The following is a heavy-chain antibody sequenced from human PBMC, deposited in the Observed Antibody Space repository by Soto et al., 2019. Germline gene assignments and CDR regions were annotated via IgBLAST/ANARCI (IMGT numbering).Heavy chain of an antibody. CDR1: GYTFTGYY. CDR2: INPNSGGT. Sequence: GASVKVSCKASGYTFTGYYMHWVRQAPGQGLEWMGWINPNSGGTNYAQKFQGWVTMTRDTSISTAYMELSRLRSDDTAVYYCARGPYYYDSSGQEDAFDFWGQGTMVTVSS. J-gene: IGHJ3*01. CDR3: ARGPYYYDSSGQEDAFDF. D-gene: IGHD3-22*01. V-gene: IGHV1-2*04.